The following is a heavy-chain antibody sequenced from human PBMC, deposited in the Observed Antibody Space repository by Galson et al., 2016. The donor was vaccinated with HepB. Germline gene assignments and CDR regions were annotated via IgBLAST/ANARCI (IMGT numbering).Heavy chain of an antibody. D-gene: IGHD1-26*01. J-gene: IGHJ5*02. CDR1: GVSINSNNW. CDR2: IDYTGST. V-gene: IGHV4-28*03. CDR3: AKEKSGSHPFDP. Sequence: SETLSLTCAVSGVSINSNNWWGWIRQAPGKGLEWIGYIDYTGSTYYNPSVKSRVTMSVDTSKNQVSLKLRSVTAVDTAVYYCAKEKSGSHPFDPWGQGTLVIVSS.